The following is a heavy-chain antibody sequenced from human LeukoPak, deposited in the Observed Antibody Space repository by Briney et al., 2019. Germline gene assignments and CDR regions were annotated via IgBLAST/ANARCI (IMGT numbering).Heavy chain of an antibody. J-gene: IGHJ4*02. D-gene: IGHD6-19*01. CDR1: GASTTGGYY. CDR2: LGNP. CDR3: ATYRGGGGGVGY. V-gene: IGHV4-61*08. Sequence: SETLALTCAVSGASTTGGYYWTWIRQPPGKGLEWIGYLGNPNYNPSLKSRVTISGDRSKNQFSLKLNSVTTADTAVYFCATYRGGGGGVGYWGQGTRVTVSS.